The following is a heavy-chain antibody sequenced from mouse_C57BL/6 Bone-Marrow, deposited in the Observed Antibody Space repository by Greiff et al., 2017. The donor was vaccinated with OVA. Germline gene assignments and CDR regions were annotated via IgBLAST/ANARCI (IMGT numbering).Heavy chain of an antibody. Sequence: VQLVESGAELVKPGASVKMSCKASGYTFTSYWITWVKQRPGQGLEWIGDIYPGSGSTNYNEKFKSKATLTVDTSSSTAYMQLSSLTSEDSAVYYCALRGHDYYFDYWGQGTTLTVSS. CDR1: GYTFTSYW. D-gene: IGHD2-4*01. J-gene: IGHJ2*01. CDR3: ALRGHDYYFDY. V-gene: IGHV1-55*01. CDR2: IYPGSGST.